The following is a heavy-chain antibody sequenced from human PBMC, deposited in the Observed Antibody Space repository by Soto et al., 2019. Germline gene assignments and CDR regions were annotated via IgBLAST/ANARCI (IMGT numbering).Heavy chain of an antibody. J-gene: IGHJ6*02. Sequence: QVQLVQSGAEAKKPGSSVKVSCKASGGTFSSYAISWVRQAPGQGVEWTGGIIPIFGTANYAQKFQGRVTITADESTSTAYMQLSSLRSEDTDVHYCALLPRITMVRGVGGMDVWGQGPTVTVSS. CDR3: ALLPRITMVRGVGGMDV. CDR1: GGTFSSYA. CDR2: IIPIFGTA. V-gene: IGHV1-69*01. D-gene: IGHD3-10*01.